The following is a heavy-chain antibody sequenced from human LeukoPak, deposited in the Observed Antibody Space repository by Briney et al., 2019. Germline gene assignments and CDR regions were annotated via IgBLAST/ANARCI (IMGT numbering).Heavy chain of an antibody. CDR3: AKRLAGKPPVY. Sequence: GGSLRLSCADSGFTFISYGMSWVRQAPGKGLEWVSAISGNGGTTYYLDSVKGRFTISRDNSKNTLYLQMNSLRAEDTAIYYCAKRLAGKPPVYWGQETLVTVSS. V-gene: IGHV3-23*01. CDR1: GFTFISYG. CDR2: ISGNGGTT. D-gene: IGHD3-9*01. J-gene: IGHJ4*02.